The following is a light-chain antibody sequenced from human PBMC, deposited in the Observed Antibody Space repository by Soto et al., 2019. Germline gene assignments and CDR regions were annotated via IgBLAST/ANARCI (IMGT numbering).Light chain of an antibody. J-gene: IGLJ1*01. CDR3: SSYTSSGIYV. V-gene: IGLV2-14*03. CDR2: DVR. Sequence: QSALTQPASLSGSPGQSITISCTGTSSDFGGYNSVSWYQHHPGEAPKLMIYDVRDRPSGVSNRFSGSKSSNTASLTISGLQAEDEADYYCSSYTSSGIYVFGTGTKLTVL. CDR1: SSDFGGYNS.